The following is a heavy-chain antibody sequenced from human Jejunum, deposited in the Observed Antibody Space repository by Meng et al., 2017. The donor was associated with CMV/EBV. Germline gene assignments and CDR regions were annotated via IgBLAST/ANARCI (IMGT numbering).Heavy chain of an antibody. D-gene: IGHD1-1*01. J-gene: IGHJ2*01. CDR3: VRGGMTTNWSFDL. V-gene: IGHV3-72*01. Sequence: SGFPSSHYCMDWVRQTPGRGLEWVAHTRNKDSGYTTEYAASVKGRFTISRDDSRNSLYLQMNSLKTEDTGLYYCVRGGMTTNWSFDLWGRGTLVTVSS. CDR2: TRNKDSGYTT. CDR1: GFPSSHYC.